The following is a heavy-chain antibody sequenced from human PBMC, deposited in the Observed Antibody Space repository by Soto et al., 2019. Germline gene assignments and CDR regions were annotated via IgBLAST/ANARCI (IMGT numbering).Heavy chain of an antibody. CDR1: GDSIARGAYY. V-gene: IGHV4-31*03. D-gene: IGHD6-13*01. Sequence: LSLTCTVSGDSIARGAYYWTWIRQHPGQGLEWLGYIYYRGNTYYNPSLESRVSISLDTPKNQFSLKLTSVTAADTAVYYCARSGYGSTDFDHWGQGTRVTVSS. CDR2: IYYRGNT. CDR3: ARSGYGSTDFDH. J-gene: IGHJ4*02.